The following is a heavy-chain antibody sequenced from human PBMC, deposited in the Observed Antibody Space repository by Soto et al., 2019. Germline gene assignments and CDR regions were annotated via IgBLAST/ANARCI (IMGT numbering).Heavy chain of an antibody. V-gene: IGHV3-23*01. CDR1: GFTFNNYA. J-gene: IGHJ4*02. Sequence: EVQVLDSGGGLVQPGGCLRLSCAAYGFTFNNYAMNWVRQAPGKGLEWDATISATGGSTYYADSVKGRFTISRDNSKNTLYLQMNGLRVEDTAVYYCAKDRLAGNFDYWGQGTQVTVSS. CDR2: ISATGGST. CDR3: AKDRLAGNFDY.